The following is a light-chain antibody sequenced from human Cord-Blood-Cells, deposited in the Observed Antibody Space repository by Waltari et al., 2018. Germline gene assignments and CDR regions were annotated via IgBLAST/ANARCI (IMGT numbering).Light chain of an antibody. CDR1: ISDVASYNL. CDR2: EGS. J-gene: IGLJ3*02. V-gene: IGLV2-23*01. Sequence: QSALTHPASLSGSPGQSITISCTGTISDVASYNLVSWYQQHPGKAPKLMIYEGSKRPSGVSNRFSGSKSGNTASLTISGLQAEDEADYYCCSYAGSSTLVFGGGTKLTVL. CDR3: CSYAGSSTLV.